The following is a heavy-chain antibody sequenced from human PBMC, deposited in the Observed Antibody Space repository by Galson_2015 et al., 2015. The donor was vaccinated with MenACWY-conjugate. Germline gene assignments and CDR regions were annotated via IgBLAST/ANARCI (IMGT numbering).Heavy chain of an antibody. J-gene: IGHJ6*03. CDR1: GFTFSQYA. Sequence: SLRLSCAVSGFTFSQYAMSWVRQAPGTGLEWVAIISDSGAATHYIDSVKGRFTISRDNSKNTLYLQMSRLRAEDTALYYCAKDGYMDVWGKGTTVSVSS. CDR3: AKDGYMDV. V-gene: IGHV3-23*01. CDR2: ISDSGAAT.